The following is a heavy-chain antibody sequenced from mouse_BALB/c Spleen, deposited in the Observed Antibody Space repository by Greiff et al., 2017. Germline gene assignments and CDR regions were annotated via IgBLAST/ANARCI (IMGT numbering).Heavy chain of an antibody. CDR1: GFNIKDTY. D-gene: IGHD2-4*01. Sequence: EVQGVESGAELVKPGASVKLSCTASGFNIKDTYMHWVKQRPEQGLEWIGRIDPANGNTKYDPKFQGKATITADTSSNTAYLQLSSLTSEDTAVYYCARTYYDYDEFAYWGQGTLVTVSA. V-gene: IGHV14-3*02. CDR3: ARTYYDYDEFAY. J-gene: IGHJ3*01. CDR2: IDPANGNT.